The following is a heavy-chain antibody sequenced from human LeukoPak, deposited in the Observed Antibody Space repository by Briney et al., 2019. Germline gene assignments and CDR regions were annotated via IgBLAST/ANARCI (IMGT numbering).Heavy chain of an antibody. J-gene: IGHJ3*02. CDR3: ASMIAQDAFDI. V-gene: IGHV3-21*01. D-gene: IGHD3-22*01. CDR2: ISSSSSYI. Sequence: GGSLRLSCAASGFTFSSYSMNWVRQAPGKGLEWVSSISSSSSYIYYADSVKGRFTISRDNAKNSLYLQMNSLRAEDTAVYYCASMIAQDAFDIWGQGTMVTVSS. CDR1: GFTFSSYS.